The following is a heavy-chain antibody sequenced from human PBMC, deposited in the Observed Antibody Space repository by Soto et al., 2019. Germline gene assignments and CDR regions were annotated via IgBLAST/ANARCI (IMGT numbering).Heavy chain of an antibody. CDR3: ARDYYDSSGRPTIDY. Sequence: QVQLQQWGAGLLKPSETLSLTCAVYGGSFSGYDWSWIRQPPGKGLEWIGEINHSGSTNYNPSLKSRVTISVDTAKNQFSLKLSSVTAADTAVYYCARDYYDSSGRPTIDYWGQGTLVTVSS. V-gene: IGHV4-34*01. D-gene: IGHD3-22*01. J-gene: IGHJ4*02. CDR1: GGSFSGYD. CDR2: INHSGST.